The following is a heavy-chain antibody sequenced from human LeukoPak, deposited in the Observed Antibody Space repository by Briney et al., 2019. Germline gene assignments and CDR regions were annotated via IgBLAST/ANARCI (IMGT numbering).Heavy chain of an antibody. V-gene: IGHV1-18*04. Sequence: ASVKVSCKASGYTFTSYYMPWVRQAPGQGLEWMGWISACNGNTNYAQKLQGRVTMTTDTSTSTAYMELRSLRSDDTAVYYCARDEYSSSSSDYWGQGTLVTVSS. CDR3: ARDEYSSSSSDY. D-gene: IGHD6-6*01. CDR2: ISACNGNT. CDR1: GYTFTSYY. J-gene: IGHJ4*02.